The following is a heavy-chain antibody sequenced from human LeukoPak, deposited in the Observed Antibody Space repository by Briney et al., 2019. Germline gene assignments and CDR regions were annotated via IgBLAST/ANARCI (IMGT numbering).Heavy chain of an antibody. V-gene: IGHV3-48*03. J-gene: IGHJ4*02. D-gene: IGHD6-19*01. CDR2: ISSSGSTI. CDR3: ARDGQWLVHDY. Sequence: GGSLRLSCAASGFTFSSYEMNWVRQAPGKGLEWVSYISSSGSTIYYADSVKGRFTISRDNAKNSLYLQMNSLRAEDTAVYYCARDGQWLVHDYWGQGTLVTVSS. CDR1: GFTFSSYE.